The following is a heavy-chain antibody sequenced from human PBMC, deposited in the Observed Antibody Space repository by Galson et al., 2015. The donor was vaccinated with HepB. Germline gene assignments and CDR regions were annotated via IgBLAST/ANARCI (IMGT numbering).Heavy chain of an antibody. J-gene: IGHJ4*02. CDR3: ARDRSSSSWYGEIDY. D-gene: IGHD6-13*01. CDR2: IIPILGIA. V-gene: IGHV1-69*04. Sequence: PGQGLEWMGRIIPILGIANYAQKFQGRVTITADKSTSTAYMELSSLRSEDTAVYYCARDRSSSSWYGEIDYWGQGTLVTVSS.